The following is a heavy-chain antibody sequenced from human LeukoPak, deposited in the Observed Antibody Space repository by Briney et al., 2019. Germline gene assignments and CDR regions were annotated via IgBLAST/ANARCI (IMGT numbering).Heavy chain of an antibody. CDR3: ARGYCSGCSCSSDY. D-gene: IGHD2-15*01. J-gene: IGHJ4*02. CDR2: ISGGGVTT. V-gene: IGHV3-23*01. CDR1: GFTSIAYA. Sequence: PGGSLRLSCVGSGFTSIAYALTWARQAPGKGLEWVSGISGGGVTTYYADSVKGRFTISRDNSKNTLYLQMNSLRAEDTAIYYCARGYCSGCSCSSDYWGQGTLVTVSS.